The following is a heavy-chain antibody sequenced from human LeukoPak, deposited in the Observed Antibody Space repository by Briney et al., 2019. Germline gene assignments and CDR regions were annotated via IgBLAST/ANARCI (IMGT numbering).Heavy chain of an antibody. D-gene: IGHD3-3*01. CDR3: ARDKGVVGQFDP. V-gene: IGHV3-7*01. Sequence: GGSLRLSCAASGFTFSNYWMSWVRQAPGQGLEWVANTKEDGSEKYYEDSVKGRFTISRDNAKKSLYLQMNSLRAEDTAVYYCARDKGVVGQFDPWGQGTLVTVSS. CDR1: GFTFSNYW. CDR2: TKEDGSEK. J-gene: IGHJ5*02.